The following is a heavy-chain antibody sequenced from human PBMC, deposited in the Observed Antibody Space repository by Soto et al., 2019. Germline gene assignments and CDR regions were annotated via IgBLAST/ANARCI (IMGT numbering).Heavy chain of an antibody. CDR2: IRGSGDNT. V-gene: IGHV3-23*01. J-gene: IGHJ4*02. CDR3: AKSAGVLALGFDY. Sequence: EVHLLDSGGGLVQPGGSLRVSCATSGFTFSNSCMSWVRQAPGKWMEWVSSIRGSGDNTYYSDSVKGRVTISRDNFKNALFQQINRLRAEESAVYCYAKSAGVLALGFDYWGQGTLGTVSS. D-gene: IGHD3-10*01. CDR1: GFTFSNSC.